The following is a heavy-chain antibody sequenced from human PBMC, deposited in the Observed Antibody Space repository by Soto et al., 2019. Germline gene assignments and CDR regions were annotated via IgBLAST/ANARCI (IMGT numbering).Heavy chain of an antibody. CDR3: ATEVHYAILTCIEYFQD. CDR1: GFTFNTYA. CDR2: VSGSGVTT. V-gene: IGHV3-23*01. J-gene: IGHJ1*01. Sequence: EVRLLESGGGLVQPGGSLRLSCAASGFTFNTYAMNWVRQAPGKGLEWVSAVSGSGVTTYYADSVKGRFTISRDNSKNTLYVQMNSLRTEDTAVYYCATEVHYAILTCIEYFQDWGQGTLVTVSS. D-gene: IGHD3-9*01.